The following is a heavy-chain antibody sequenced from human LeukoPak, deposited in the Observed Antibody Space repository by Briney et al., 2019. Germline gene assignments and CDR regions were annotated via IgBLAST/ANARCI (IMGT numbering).Heavy chain of an antibody. Sequence: GSLRLSCTGSKFTFSNYGMQWVRQAPGKGLEWVAVVSAHGTTKYYADSVKGRFTISRDNSRNTMYLQMNSLRAEDTAVYYCAKEFDSGGYGANFDSWGQGTLVTVSS. CDR2: VSAHGTTK. V-gene: IGHV3-30*18. D-gene: IGHD3-10*01. CDR3: AKEFDSGGYGANFDS. J-gene: IGHJ4*02. CDR1: KFTFSNYG.